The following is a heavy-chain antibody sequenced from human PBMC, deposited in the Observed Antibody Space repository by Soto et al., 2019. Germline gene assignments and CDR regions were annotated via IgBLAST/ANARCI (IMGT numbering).Heavy chain of an antibody. CDR1: GFTFSSYD. J-gene: IGHJ6*02. D-gene: IGHD6-13*01. CDR3: ARAPGHPLSWDYYYGMDV. CDR2: IGTAGDT. Sequence: GGSLRLSCAASGFTFSSYDMHWVRQATGKGLEWVSAIGTAGDTYYPGSVKGRFTISRENAKNSLYLQMNSLRAEDTAVYYCARAPGHPLSWDYYYGMDVWGQGTTVTVSS. V-gene: IGHV3-13*01.